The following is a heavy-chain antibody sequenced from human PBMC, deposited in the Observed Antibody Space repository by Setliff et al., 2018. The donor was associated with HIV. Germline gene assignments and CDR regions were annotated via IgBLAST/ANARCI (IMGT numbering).Heavy chain of an antibody. CDR1: EYTFTL. J-gene: IGHJ3*02. D-gene: IGHD3-22*01. CDR2: INTGSGIT. Sequence: ASVKVSCKASEYTFTLIHWVRQAPGQRLEWMGWINTGSGITKSSQRFQGRVTITRDTSASTAYMELGGLRSEDTAVYYCARLSTWDPYDIFDIWGQGTMVTVSS. CDR3: ARLSTWDPYDIFDI. V-gene: IGHV1-3*04.